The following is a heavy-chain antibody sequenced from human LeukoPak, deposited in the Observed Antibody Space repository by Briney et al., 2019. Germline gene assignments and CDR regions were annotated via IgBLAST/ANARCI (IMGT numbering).Heavy chain of an antibody. V-gene: IGHV3-74*01. D-gene: IGHD3-10*01. Sequence: GGSLRLSCAASGFTFANTWMHWVRQAPGKGLVWVSLINNDGSTTNYADSVKGRFTISRDNAKNTVYLQMNSLRAEDTAVYYCAVGGTYGSGSWGQGTLVTISS. CDR1: GFTFANTW. J-gene: IGHJ4*02. CDR2: INNDGSTT. CDR3: AVGGTYGSGS.